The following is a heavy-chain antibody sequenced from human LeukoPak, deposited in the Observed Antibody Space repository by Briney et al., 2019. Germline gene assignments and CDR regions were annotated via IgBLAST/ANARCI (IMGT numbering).Heavy chain of an antibody. Sequence: ASVKVSCKASGGTFSSYAISWVRQAPGQGLEWMGGIIPNSGGTNYTQKFQGRVTMTRDTSISTAYMELSRLRSDDTAVYYCARVLSTYYYDSSGLSHWGQGTLVTVSS. CDR2: IIPNSGGT. CDR3: ARVLSTYYYDSSGLSH. V-gene: IGHV1-2*02. D-gene: IGHD3-22*01. J-gene: IGHJ4*02. CDR1: GGTFSSYA.